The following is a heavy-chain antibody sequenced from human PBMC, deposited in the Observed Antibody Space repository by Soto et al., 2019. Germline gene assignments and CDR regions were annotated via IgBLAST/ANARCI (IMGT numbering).Heavy chain of an antibody. J-gene: IGHJ6*02. CDR2: ISGSGGST. D-gene: IGHD6-13*01. CDR3: AKDQISSWYVMDV. CDR1: GFTFSSYA. V-gene: IGHV3-23*01. Sequence: EVQLLESGGGLVQPGGSLRLSCAASGFTFSSYAMIWVRQAPGKGLEWVSDISGSGGSTYYADSVKGRFTISRDNSKNTLYLQMNSLRAEDTAVYYCAKDQISSWYVMDVWGQGTTVTVSS.